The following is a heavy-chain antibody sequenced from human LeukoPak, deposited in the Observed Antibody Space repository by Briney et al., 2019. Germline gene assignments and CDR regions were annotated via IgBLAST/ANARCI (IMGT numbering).Heavy chain of an antibody. V-gene: IGHV2-5*02. CDR2: IYWDDDK. D-gene: IGHD5-12*01. CDR1: GFSLSTSGVG. J-gene: IGHJ4*02. CDR3: AHRRGYSGNFDY. Sequence: SGPTQVKPTQTLTLTCTFSGFSLSTSGVGVGWIRQPPGKALEWLALIYWDDDKNYSPSLKTRLTITKDTSKNQVVLTMTNMDPVDTATYYCAHRRGYSGNFDYWGQGTLVTVSS.